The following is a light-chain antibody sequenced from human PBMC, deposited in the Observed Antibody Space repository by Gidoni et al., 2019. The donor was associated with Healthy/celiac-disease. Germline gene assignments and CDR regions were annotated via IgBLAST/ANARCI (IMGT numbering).Light chain of an antibody. J-gene: IGKJ1*01. CDR3: QQYNSYPWT. V-gene: IGKV1-5*03. Sequence: DIQMTQSPSTLSASVGDRVTITCRASQSISSWLAWYQQKPGKAPKLLIYMASSLESGVPSRFSGSGSGTEFTLTISSLQPDDFATYYCQQYNSYPWTFXQXTKVEIK. CDR1: QSISSW. CDR2: MAS.